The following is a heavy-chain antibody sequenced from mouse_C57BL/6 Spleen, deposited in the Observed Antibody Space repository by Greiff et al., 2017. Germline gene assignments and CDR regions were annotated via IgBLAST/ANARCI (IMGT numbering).Heavy chain of an antibody. V-gene: IGHV3-6*01. CDR1: GYSITSGYY. J-gene: IGHJ2*01. D-gene: IGHD2-4*01. CDR2: ISYDGSN. Sequence: EVKLMESGPGLVKPSQSLSLTCSVTGYSITSGYYWNWIRQFPGNKLEWMGYISYDGSNNYNPSLKNRISITRDTSKNQFFLKLNSVTTEDTATYYCARKDDYDVTEFDYWGQGTTLTVSS. CDR3: ARKDDYDVTEFDY.